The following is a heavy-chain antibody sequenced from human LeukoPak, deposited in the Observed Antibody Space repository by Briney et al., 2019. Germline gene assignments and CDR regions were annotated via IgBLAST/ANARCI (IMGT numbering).Heavy chain of an antibody. CDR2: IIPIFGTA. Sequence: SVKVSCKASGGTFSSYAISWVRQAPGQGLEWMGGIIPIFGTANYAQKFQGRVTITADESTSTAYMELSSLRSEDTAVYYCARVKYDSSGYYYESDYWGQGTLVTVSS. V-gene: IGHV1-69*13. CDR3: ARVKYDSSGYYYESDY. D-gene: IGHD3-22*01. CDR1: GGTFSSYA. J-gene: IGHJ4*02.